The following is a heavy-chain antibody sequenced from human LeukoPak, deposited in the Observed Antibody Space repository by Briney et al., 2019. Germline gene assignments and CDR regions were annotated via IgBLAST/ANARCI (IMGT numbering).Heavy chain of an antibody. D-gene: IGHD6-6*01. CDR1: GFIFSDYV. CDR3: ARTRLGLVDAFDI. Sequence: PGESLRLSCAASGFIFSDYVMIWVRQAPGKGLEWVSGITASGDRTYYADSVKGRFTMSRDNAKNSLYLQMNSLRAEDTAVYYCARTRLGLVDAFDIWGQGTMVTVSS. CDR2: ITASGDRT. J-gene: IGHJ3*02. V-gene: IGHV3-21*01.